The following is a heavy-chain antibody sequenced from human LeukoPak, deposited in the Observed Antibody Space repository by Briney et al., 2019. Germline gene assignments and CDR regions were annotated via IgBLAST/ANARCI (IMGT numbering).Heavy chain of an antibody. V-gene: IGHV3-23*01. J-gene: IGHJ4*02. CDR1: GFTFDNYA. CDR3: AKGLHGSGTYSNKPDDY. D-gene: IGHD3-10*01. CDR2: ISGGGIRT. Sequence: GGSLRLSCTAPGFTFDNYAMSWVRQSPGKGLEWVSAISGGGIRTFYADSVKGRFTISRDSSKSTLYLQMNSLRADDTAVYYCAKGLHGSGTYSNKPDDYWGQGTLVAVSS.